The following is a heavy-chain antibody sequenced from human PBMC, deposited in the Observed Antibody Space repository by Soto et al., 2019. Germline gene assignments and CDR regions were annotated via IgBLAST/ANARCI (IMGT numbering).Heavy chain of an antibody. CDR3: ARQHQQQPVDY. Sequence: QLQLQEPGPGLVKPSKTLSLTGPVSGGSTTSSSHSWGWSPQPQGKGLEWFGRIYYSGSTYSSPSLKSRVTISVDTSKIHFSLKLSSVTAADTAVYYCARQHQQQPVDYWGQGTLVTVSS. J-gene: IGHJ4*02. CDR1: GGSTTSSSHS. CDR2: IYYSGST. V-gene: IGHV4-39*01. D-gene: IGHD6-13*01.